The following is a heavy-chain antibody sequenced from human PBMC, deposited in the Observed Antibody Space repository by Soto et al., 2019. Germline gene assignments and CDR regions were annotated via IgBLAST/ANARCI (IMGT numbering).Heavy chain of an antibody. CDR3: ARGEQQLAYYFDY. D-gene: IGHD6-13*01. CDR2: ISSSSSYI. J-gene: IGHJ4*02. CDR1: GFTFSSYS. V-gene: IGHV3-21*01. Sequence: EVQLVESGGGLVKPGGSLRLSCAASGFTFSSYSMNWVRQAPGKGLEWVSSISSSSSYIYYADSVKGRFTISRDNAKNSLYLQKNSLRAEDTAVYYCARGEQQLAYYFDYWGQGTLVTVSS.